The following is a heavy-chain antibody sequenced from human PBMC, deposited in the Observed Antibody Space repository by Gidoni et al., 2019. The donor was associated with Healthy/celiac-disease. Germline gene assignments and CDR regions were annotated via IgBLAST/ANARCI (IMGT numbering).Heavy chain of an antibody. V-gene: IGHV4-30-4*01. D-gene: IGHD4-17*01. J-gene: IGHJ3*02. CDR1: GGSIRSGDYY. Sequence: QVQLQESGPGLVKPSQPLSLTCTVSGGSIRSGDYYWSWIRQPPGKGLEWIGYIYYSGSTYYNPSLKSRVTISVDTSKTQFSLKLSAVTAADTAVYYCARADYGDYVGAFDIWVQGTMVTVSS. CDR2: IYYSGST. CDR3: ARADYGDYVGAFDI.